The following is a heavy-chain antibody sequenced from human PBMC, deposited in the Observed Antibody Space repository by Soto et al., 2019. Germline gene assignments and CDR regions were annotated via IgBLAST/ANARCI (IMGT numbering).Heavy chain of an antibody. D-gene: IGHD4-17*01. J-gene: IGHJ3*02. Sequence: GESLKISCQASRYRFPDYWIGWVRQVPGKGLEWMGIIYPDDSDVRYSPSFQGQVTISADKSISTTHLLWTSLKASDTALYFCARRACSSRSCDGLMSTVSTEAFDIWGPGTMVTVSS. CDR1: RYRFPDYW. CDR2: IYPDDSDV. V-gene: IGHV5-51*01. CDR3: ARRACSSRSCDGLMSTVSTEAFDI.